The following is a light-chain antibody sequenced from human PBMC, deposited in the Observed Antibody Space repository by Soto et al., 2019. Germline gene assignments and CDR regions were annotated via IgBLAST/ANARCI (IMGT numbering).Light chain of an antibody. Sequence: EIVLTQSPATMSLSPGERATLSCRASQSVSSYLAWYQQKPGQAPRLLSYAASNRAAGVPARFSVSGSGTDFTHTISGLEPEDFAVYYCHQRSNWRTFDQGTTLELK. CDR3: HQRSNWRT. V-gene: IGKV3-11*01. CDR1: QSVSSY. CDR2: AAS. J-gene: IGKJ2*01.